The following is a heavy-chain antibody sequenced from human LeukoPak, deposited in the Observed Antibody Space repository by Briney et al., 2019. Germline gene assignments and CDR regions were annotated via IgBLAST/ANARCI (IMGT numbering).Heavy chain of an antibody. Sequence: TAGGSLRLSCAASGFNLNSYMLNWVRQAPGKGLEWVSSISSTGSYIYYADSVKGRFTISRDNPGNVVYLQMDSLRAEDTAVYYCTRVAQSGPTGWFDPWGQGTLVTVSS. V-gene: IGHV3-21*01. CDR1: GFNLNSYM. CDR2: ISSTGSYI. J-gene: IGHJ5*02. CDR3: TRVAQSGPTGWFDP. D-gene: IGHD1-1*01.